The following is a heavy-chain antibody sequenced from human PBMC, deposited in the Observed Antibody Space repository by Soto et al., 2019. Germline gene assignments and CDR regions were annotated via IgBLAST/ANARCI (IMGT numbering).Heavy chain of an antibody. D-gene: IGHD3-22*01. J-gene: IGHJ4*02. CDR2: IWYDGSNK. V-gene: IGHV3-33*01. Sequence: GGSLRLSCAASGFTFSSYGMHWVRQAPGKGLEWVAVIWYDGSNKYYADSVKGRFTISRDNSKNTLYLQMNSLRAEDTAVYYCARDDTSYYYDSSGYYPPGYWGQGTLVTVSS. CDR1: GFTFSSYG. CDR3: ARDDTSYYYDSSGYYPPGY.